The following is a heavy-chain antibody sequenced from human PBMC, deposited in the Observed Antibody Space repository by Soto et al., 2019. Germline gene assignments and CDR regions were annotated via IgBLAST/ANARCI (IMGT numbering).Heavy chain of an antibody. J-gene: IGHJ4*02. V-gene: IGHV1-69*13. CDR2: IILPFGTP. CDR1: GGTFINHA. D-gene: IGHD4-17*01. CDR3: ARGPDYAGYIDD. Sequence: QVRLVQSGAEVKKPGSSVKVSCKASGGTFINHAINWVRQAPGQGPEWMGVIILPFGTPNYAQRFQGRVTITADESMTTAYMELNGLRSEDTAVYYCARGPDYAGYIDDWGQGSLVTVSS.